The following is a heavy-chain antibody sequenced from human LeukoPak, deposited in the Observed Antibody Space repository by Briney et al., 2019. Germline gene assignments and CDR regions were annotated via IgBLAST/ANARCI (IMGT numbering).Heavy chain of an antibody. CDR1: GGTFSSYA. D-gene: IGHD6-19*01. CDR2: IIPILGIA. J-gene: IGHJ3*02. CDR3: ARDSSGWYPGAFDI. V-gene: IGHV1-69*04. Sequence: VASVKVSCKASGGTFSSYAISWVRQAPGQGLEWMGRIIPILGIANYAQKFQGRVTITADKSTSTAYMELSSLRSEDTAVYYCARDSSGWYPGAFDIWGQGTMVTVSS.